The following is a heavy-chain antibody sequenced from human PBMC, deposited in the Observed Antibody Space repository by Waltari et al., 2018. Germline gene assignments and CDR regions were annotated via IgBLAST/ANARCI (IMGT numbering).Heavy chain of an antibody. CDR2: ISAYNGNT. D-gene: IGHD6-13*01. Sequence: QVQLVQSGAEVKKPGASVTVSCKASGYTFPSYGISWVRQAPGQGLEWMGWISAYNGNTNYAQKLQGRVTMTTDTSTSTAYMELRSLRSDDTAVYYCARQYSSSWYYYYGMDVWGQGTTVTVSS. V-gene: IGHV1-18*01. J-gene: IGHJ6*02. CDR1: GYTFPSYG. CDR3: ARQYSSSWYYYYGMDV.